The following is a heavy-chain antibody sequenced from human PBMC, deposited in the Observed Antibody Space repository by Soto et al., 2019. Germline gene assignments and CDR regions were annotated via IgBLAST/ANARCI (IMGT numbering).Heavy chain of an antibody. J-gene: IGHJ4*02. V-gene: IGHV1-69*02. Sequence: GASVKVSCKASGGTFSSYTISWVRQAPGQGLEWMGRIIPILGIANYAQKFQGRVTITADKSTSTAYMELSSLRSEDTAVYYCARVNSWNYDILTGYLDYWGQGNLVTVSS. CDR2: IIPILGIA. CDR1: GGTFSSYT. CDR3: ARVNSWNYDILTGYLDY. D-gene: IGHD3-9*01.